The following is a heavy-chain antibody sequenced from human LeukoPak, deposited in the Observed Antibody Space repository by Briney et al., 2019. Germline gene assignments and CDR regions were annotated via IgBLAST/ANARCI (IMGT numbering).Heavy chain of an antibody. J-gene: IGHJ4*02. V-gene: IGHV3-7*01. CDR3: ARDAVTAY. D-gene: IGHD1-14*01. Sequence: PGGSLRLSCAASGFTFSSFWMSWVRQAPGKGLEWVANIKEDGSEKYYVDSVKGRFTISRDNARNSLFLQMNSLRTEDTAVYYCARDAVTAYWGQGTLVTVSS. CDR2: IKEDGSEK. CDR1: GFTFSSFW.